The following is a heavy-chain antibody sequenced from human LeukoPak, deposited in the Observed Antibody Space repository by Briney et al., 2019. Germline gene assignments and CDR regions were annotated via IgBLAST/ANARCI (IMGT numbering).Heavy chain of an antibody. D-gene: IGHD2-15*01. CDR1: GYTFTSYG. J-gene: IGHJ4*02. CDR3: ARDRCSGGSCYHFDY. CDR2: ISAYNGNT. Sequence: ASVKVSCKASGYTFTSYGISWVRQAPGQGLEWMGWISAYNGNTNYAQKLQGRVTMTTDTSTSTAYVELSSLRSEDTAVYYCARDRCSGGSCYHFDYWGQGTLVTVSS. V-gene: IGHV1-18*01.